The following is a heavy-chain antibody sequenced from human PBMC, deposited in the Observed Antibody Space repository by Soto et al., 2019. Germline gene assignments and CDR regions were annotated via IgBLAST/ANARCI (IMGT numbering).Heavy chain of an antibody. J-gene: IGHJ4*02. CDR1: GFTFSSFN. CDR3: ARGKDVANFGVDFFDF. Sequence: EVQLVESGGGLVKPGGSLRLSCAAAGFTFSSFNMNWVRQAPGKGLEWVSSISSSSIYMYYGDSVKGRFTISRDNAENSRYLQMNSLRDEDTAVYFCARGKDVANFGVDFFDFWGQGVLVTVSS. CDR2: ISSSSIYM. V-gene: IGHV3-21*02. D-gene: IGHD3-10*01.